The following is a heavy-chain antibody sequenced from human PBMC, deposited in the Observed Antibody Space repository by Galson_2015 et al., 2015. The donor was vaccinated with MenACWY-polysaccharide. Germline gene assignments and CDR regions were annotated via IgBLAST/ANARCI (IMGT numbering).Heavy chain of an antibody. V-gene: IGHV3-33*01. J-gene: IGHJ3*02. D-gene: IGHD2-2*01. CDR3: AREGSRIVFHAFDI. CDR2: IQYDGSNK. CDR1: GSRFSNSG. Sequence: CAASGSRFSNSGMHWVRQAPGKGLGWVAVIQYDGSNKVYADSVKGRFTISRDNSKNTVFLEMNTLGVEDTAVYYCAREGSRIVFHAFDIWGQGTMVTVSS.